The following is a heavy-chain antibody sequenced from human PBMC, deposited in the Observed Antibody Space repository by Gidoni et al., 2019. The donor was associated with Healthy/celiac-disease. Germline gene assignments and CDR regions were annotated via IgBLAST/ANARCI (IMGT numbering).Heavy chain of an antibody. CDR1: GFTFSSYG. V-gene: IGHV3-30*18. CDR2: ISYDGSNK. CDR3: AKDFSKWFDP. Sequence: QVQLVESGGGVVQPGRSLRLSCAASGFTFSSYGMHWVRQAPGKGLEWVAVISYDGSNKYYADSVKGRFTISRDNSKNTLYLQMNSLRAEDTAVYYCAKDFSKWFDPWGQGTLVTVSS. J-gene: IGHJ5*02.